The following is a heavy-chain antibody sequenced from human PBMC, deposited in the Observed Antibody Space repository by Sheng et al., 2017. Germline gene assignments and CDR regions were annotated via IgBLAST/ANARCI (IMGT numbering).Heavy chain of an antibody. CDR2: IYSSGNT. CDR1: GFIFSSKY. Sequence: EVQLVESGGGLIQPGGSLRLSCAASGFIFSSKYMTWVRQAPGKGLEWVSVIYSSGNTYYADSVKGRFTISRDNSKNTLYLQMNSLRAEDTAVYYCAKEGVGGTLDYWGQGTLVSVSS. V-gene: IGHV3-53*01. J-gene: IGHJ4*02. CDR3: AKEGVGGTLDY. D-gene: IGHD1-26*01.